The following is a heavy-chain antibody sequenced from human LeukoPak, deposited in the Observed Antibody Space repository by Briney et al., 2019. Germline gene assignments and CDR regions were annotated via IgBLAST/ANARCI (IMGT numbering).Heavy chain of an antibody. D-gene: IGHD2-15*01. J-gene: IGHJ6*03. CDR3: ARRYCSGGSCYGRYYMDV. CDR2: IYPGDSDT. Sequence: GESLKISCKGSGYSFTSYWIGWVRQMPGKGLEWMGIIYPGDSDTRYSPSFQGQVTISADKSISTAYLQWSSLKASDTAMYYCARRYCSGGSCYGRYYMDVWGKGTTVTVSS. V-gene: IGHV5-51*01. CDR1: GYSFTSYW.